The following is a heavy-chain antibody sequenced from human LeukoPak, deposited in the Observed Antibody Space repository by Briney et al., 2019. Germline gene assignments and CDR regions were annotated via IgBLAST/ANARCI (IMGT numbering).Heavy chain of an antibody. V-gene: IGHV1-2*02. CDR3: ARSPPIWNYVDYFDY. Sequence: ASVKVSCKASGYTFTAYYLNWVRQAPGQGLEWLGWIYPSSGVAKLPQRFQGRVTMARDTSITTAYMELSSLRSDDTAVYYCARSPPIWNYVDYFDYWGQGVLVSVSS. D-gene: IGHD1-7*01. CDR1: GYTFTAYY. CDR2: IYPSSGVA. J-gene: IGHJ4*02.